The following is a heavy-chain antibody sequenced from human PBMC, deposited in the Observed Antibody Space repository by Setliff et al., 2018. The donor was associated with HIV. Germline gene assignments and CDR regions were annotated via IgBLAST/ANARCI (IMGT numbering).Heavy chain of an antibody. J-gene: IGHJ6*03. CDR2: IYHSGRT. D-gene: IGHD2-2*01. V-gene: IGHV4-39*07. CDR1: GGSISSSDHY. Sequence: SETLSLTCTVSGGSISSSDHYWGWIRQPPGKGLEWIGSIYHSGRTFYNPPFKSRVTISVDTSKSQFSLKLSSVTAADTAVYYCARADIVVVPAAISSIFYYYYYMDVWGKGTTVTVA. CDR3: ARADIVVVPAAISSIFYYYYYMDV.